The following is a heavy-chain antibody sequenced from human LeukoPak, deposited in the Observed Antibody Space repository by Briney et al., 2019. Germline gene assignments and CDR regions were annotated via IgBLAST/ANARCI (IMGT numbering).Heavy chain of an antibody. CDR3: ARIAVAGLNFDF. V-gene: IGHV3-66*01. Sequence: GGSLRLSCAASEFTVSSNYMSWVRQAPGKGLEWVSVIYSGGSTYNADSVKGRFTISRDGSKNTLYLQMNSLRAEDTAVYYCARIAVAGLNFDFWGQGTLVTVSS. J-gene: IGHJ4*02. D-gene: IGHD6-19*01. CDR1: EFTVSSNY. CDR2: IYSGGST.